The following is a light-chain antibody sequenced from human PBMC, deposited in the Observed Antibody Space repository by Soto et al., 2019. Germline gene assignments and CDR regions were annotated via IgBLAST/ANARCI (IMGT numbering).Light chain of an antibody. V-gene: IGKV3-20*01. J-gene: IGKJ5*01. CDR1: QSLITRY. Sequence: EIVLTQSPGTLSLFPGERATLSCRASQSLITRYLAWYQQKPGQAPRLLIYGASSRATGIPDRFSGSGSGTDFTRTIIRRETEVYAVYSCQQYGTSPTFGQGTRLEIK. CDR3: QQYGTSPT. CDR2: GAS.